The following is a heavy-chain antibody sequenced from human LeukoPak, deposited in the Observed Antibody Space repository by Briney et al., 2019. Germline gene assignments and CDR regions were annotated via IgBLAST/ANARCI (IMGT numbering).Heavy chain of an antibody. D-gene: IGHD1-14*01. CDR2: ISGSGGST. Sequence: PGGSLRLSCAASGFTFSSYAMSWVRQAPGKGLEWVSAISGSGGSTYYADSVKGRFTISRDNSKNTLYLQMNSLRAEDMAVYYCAKGGISEDGLDSWGQGTLVTVSS. CDR3: AKGGISEDGLDS. V-gene: IGHV3-23*01. J-gene: IGHJ4*02. CDR1: GFTFSSYA.